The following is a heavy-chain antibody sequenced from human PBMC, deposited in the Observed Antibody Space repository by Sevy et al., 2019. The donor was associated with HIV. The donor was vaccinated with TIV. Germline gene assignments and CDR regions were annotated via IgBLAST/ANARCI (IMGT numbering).Heavy chain of an antibody. CDR1: GFSFSDAW. CDR3: TTEGAD. V-gene: IGHV3-15*01. CDR2: VRSKGDGGTA. Sequence: GGSLRLSCAASGFSFSDAWLIWVRQVPGKGLEWVGRVRSKGDGGTAEYAAPVKGRFTIARDDSKNTMYVQMNNLKNEDTGIYYCTTEGADWGQGTLVTVSS. J-gene: IGHJ1*01.